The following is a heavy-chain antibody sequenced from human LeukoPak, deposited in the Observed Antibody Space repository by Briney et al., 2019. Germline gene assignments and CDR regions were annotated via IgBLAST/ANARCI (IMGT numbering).Heavy chain of an antibody. CDR2: IYYSGST. CDR1: GGSISSRSYS. Sequence: SETLSLTCTVSGGSISSRSYSWGWIRQPPGKGLEWIGSIYYSGSTFYNPSLKSRVTISVDTSKNQFSLKLSSVTAADTAVYYCARQGSGRSSDYWGQGTLVTVSS. D-gene: IGHD1-26*01. J-gene: IGHJ4*02. V-gene: IGHV4-39*01. CDR3: ARQGSGRSSDY.